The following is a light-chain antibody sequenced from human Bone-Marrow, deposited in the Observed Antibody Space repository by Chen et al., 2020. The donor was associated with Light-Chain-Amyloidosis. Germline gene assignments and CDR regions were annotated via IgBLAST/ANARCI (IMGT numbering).Light chain of an antibody. CDR2: GKN. V-gene: IGLV3-19*01. Sequence: SSELTQDPAVSVALGQTVRITCQGDSLRSYYASWYQQKPGQAPVLVIYGKNNRPSGIPDRFSGSSSRNTASLAITGAQAEDEAVYYCNSRDSSGNHPFGGGTKLTVL. J-gene: IGLJ3*02. CDR1: SLRSYY. CDR3: NSRDSSGNHP.